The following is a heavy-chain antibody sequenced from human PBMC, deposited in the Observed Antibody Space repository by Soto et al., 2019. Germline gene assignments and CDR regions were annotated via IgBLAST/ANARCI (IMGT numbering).Heavy chain of an antibody. CDR1: GFTFSSYW. CDR2: IRYDGSKK. V-gene: IGHV3-33*08. J-gene: IGHJ6*02. CDR3: ARRIQLWFQLGMDV. D-gene: IGHD5-18*01. Sequence: GGSLRLSCAASGFTFSSYWMRWVRQAPGKGLEWVADIRYDGSKKYYADSVKGRFTISRDNSKNTLYLQMNSLRAEDTAVYYCARRIQLWFQLGMDVWGQGTTVTVSS.